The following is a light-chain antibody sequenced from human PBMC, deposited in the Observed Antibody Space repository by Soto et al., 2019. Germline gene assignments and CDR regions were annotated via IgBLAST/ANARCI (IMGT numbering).Light chain of an antibody. CDR1: NIGNKR. CDR2: YDS. J-gene: IGLJ1*01. CDR3: QVWDIMTDNYV. Sequence: SYELTQPPSVSVAPEKTATITCGGNNIGNKRVHWYRQKPGQAPVLLISYDSDRPSGIPEQFSGSNSENTATLTSSRVEAVDEADYYCQVWDIMTDNYVFGSGTKLPVL. V-gene: IGLV3-21*04.